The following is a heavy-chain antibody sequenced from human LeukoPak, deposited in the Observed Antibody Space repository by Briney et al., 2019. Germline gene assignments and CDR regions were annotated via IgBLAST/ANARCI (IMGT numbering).Heavy chain of an antibody. Sequence: PGGSLRLSCAASGFTFSYHYMTWIRQAPGKGLEWVSYISSSGSTIYYADSVKGRFTISRDNAKNSLYLQMNSLRAEDTAVYYCARDFRGGAGARSDYWGQGTLVTVSS. D-gene: IGHD3-16*01. CDR2: ISSSGSTI. CDR3: ARDFRGGAGARSDY. CDR1: GFTFSYHY. V-gene: IGHV3-11*01. J-gene: IGHJ4*02.